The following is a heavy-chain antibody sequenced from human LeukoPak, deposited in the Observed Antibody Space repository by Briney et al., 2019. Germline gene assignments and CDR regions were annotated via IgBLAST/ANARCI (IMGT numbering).Heavy chain of an antibody. V-gene: IGHV3-7*01. CDR1: GFTFTNYW. CDR2: INQDGGTE. CDR3: ARHTLWRFDY. J-gene: IGHJ4*02. D-gene: IGHD3-3*01. Sequence: GGSLRLSCAAYGFTFTNYWPTWVRQAPGKGLEWVANINQDGGTEYYVDSMKGRFTISRDNAKNLVYLQINSLRAEDTAVYFCARHTLWRFDYWGQGALVTVSS.